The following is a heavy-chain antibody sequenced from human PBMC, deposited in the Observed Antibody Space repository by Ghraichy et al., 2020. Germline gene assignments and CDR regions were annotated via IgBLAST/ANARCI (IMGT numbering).Heavy chain of an antibody. CDR1: GFTFSSYA. CDR3: AKDRSSFEN. D-gene: IGHD3-10*01. Sequence: LSLTCAASGFTFSSYAMSWVRQAPGKGLEWVSAISGSGYSTYYADSVKGRFTISRDNSKNTLYLQMNSLRAEDTAVYYCAKDRSSFENWGQGTLVTVSS. V-gene: IGHV3-23*01. J-gene: IGHJ4*02. CDR2: ISGSGYST.